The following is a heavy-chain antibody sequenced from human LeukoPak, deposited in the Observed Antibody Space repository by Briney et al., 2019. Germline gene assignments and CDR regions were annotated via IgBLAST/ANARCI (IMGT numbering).Heavy chain of an antibody. J-gene: IGHJ6*02. V-gene: IGHV3-30*04. Sequence: SGGSLRLSCAASGFTFSSYAMHWVRQAPGKGLEWVAVISYDGSNKYYADSVKGRFTISRDNAKNSLYLQMNSLRAEDTAVYYCAKDLWFGESLYYGMDVWGQGTTVTVSS. CDR3: AKDLWFGESLYYGMDV. CDR2: ISYDGSNK. CDR1: GFTFSSYA. D-gene: IGHD3-10*01.